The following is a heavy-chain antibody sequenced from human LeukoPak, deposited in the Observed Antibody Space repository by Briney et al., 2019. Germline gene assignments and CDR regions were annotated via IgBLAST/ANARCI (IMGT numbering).Heavy chain of an antibody. J-gene: IGHJ4*02. CDR2: INPNSGGT. CDR3: ASTYYYGSGSYSFFRY. CDR1: GYTFTGYY. V-gene: IGHV1-2*06. D-gene: IGHD3-10*01. Sequence: ASVKVSCKASGYTFTGYYVHWVRQAPGQGLEWMGRINPNSGGTNYAQKFQDRVTMTRDTSISTAYMELSRLRSDDTAVYSCASTYYYGSGSYSFFRYWGQGTLVTVSS.